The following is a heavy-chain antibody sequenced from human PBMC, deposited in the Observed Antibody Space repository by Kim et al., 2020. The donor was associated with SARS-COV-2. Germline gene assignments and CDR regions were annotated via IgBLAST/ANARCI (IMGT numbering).Heavy chain of an antibody. Sequence: SETLSLTCTVSGGSISSSSYYWGWIRQPPGKGLEWIGSIYYSGSTYYNPSLKSRVTISVDTSKNQFSLKLSSVTAADTAVYYCARRNPIAAAYYYYGMDVWGQGTTVTVSS. D-gene: IGHD6-13*01. J-gene: IGHJ6*02. V-gene: IGHV4-39*01. CDR2: IYYSGST. CDR3: ARRNPIAAAYYYYGMDV. CDR1: GGSISSSSYY.